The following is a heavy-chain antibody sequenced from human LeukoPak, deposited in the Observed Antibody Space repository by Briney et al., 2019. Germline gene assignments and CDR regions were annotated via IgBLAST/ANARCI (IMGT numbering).Heavy chain of an antibody. CDR3: ARVMYSKSYRWFDP. D-gene: IGHD1-26*01. CDR2: ISSSSYYI. CDR1: GFILSSYD. V-gene: IGHV3-21*01. J-gene: IGHJ5*02. Sequence: GGSLRLSCVASGFILSSYDMDWVRQAPGKGLEWVASISSSSYYIYYSDSLKGRFTISRDNAKNSLYLQMNSLRVEDTALYYCARVMYSKSYRWFDPWGQGTLVTVSS.